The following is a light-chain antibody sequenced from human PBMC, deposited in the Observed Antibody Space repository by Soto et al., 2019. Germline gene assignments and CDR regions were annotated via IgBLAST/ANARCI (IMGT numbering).Light chain of an antibody. CDR3: GTRENRLKGVV. V-gene: IGLV1-51*01. J-gene: IGLJ2*01. CDR1: SSNIENNY. Sequence: QSVLTQPPSVSAAPGQKVTISCSGSSSNIENNYVSWYQQLPGTAPKLLIYDNNKRPSEMPDRFSGSKAGKAATLGITGLNTGENADYHRGTRENRLKGVVYDGGNKLTVL. CDR2: DNN.